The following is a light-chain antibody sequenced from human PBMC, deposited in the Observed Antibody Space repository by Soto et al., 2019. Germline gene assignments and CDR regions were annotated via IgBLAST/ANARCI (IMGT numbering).Light chain of an antibody. V-gene: IGKV3-20*01. CDR1: QTVSSN. Sequence: IVMPQSPATLSVSPGERATLSCRASQTVSSNLAWYQQKPGQAPRLLIFGASIRDTGIPDRFSGSGSGTDFTLTISRLEPEDFAVYYCQQYGRSPGTFGQGTKVDIK. CDR2: GAS. J-gene: IGKJ1*01. CDR3: QQYGRSPGT.